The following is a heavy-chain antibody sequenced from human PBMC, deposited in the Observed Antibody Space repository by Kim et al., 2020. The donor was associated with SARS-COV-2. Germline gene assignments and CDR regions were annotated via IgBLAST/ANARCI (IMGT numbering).Heavy chain of an antibody. CDR1: GFTVSSNY. V-gene: IGHV3-53*01. Sequence: GGSLRLSCAASGFTVSSNYMSWVRQAPGKGLEWVSVIYGGGSTYYADSVKGRFTISRDNSKNTLYLQMNSLRAEDTAVYYCARGGSYYYYGMDVWGQGTPVTVSS. D-gene: IGHD3-16*01. J-gene: IGHJ6*02. CDR3: ARGGSYYYYGMDV. CDR2: IYGGGST.